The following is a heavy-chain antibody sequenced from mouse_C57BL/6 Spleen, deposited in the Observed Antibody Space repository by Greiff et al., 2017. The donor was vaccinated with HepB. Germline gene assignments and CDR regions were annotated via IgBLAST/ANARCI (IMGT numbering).Heavy chain of an antibody. D-gene: IGHD2-4*01. CDR3: AREGGNYDYDEGYAMDY. J-gene: IGHJ4*01. CDR1: GYTFTSYT. CDR2: INPSSGYT. Sequence: QVQLKESGAELARPGASVKMSCKASGYTFTSYTMHWVKQRPGQGLEWIGYINPSSGYTKYNQKFKDKATLTADKSSSTAYMQLSSLTSEDSAVYYCAREGGNYDYDEGYAMDYWGQGTSVTVSS. V-gene: IGHV1-4*01.